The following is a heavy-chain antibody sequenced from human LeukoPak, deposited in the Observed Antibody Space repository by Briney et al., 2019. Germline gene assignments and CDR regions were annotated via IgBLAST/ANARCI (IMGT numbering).Heavy chain of an antibody. V-gene: IGHV3-11*01. CDR3: ARDLDIVATKYYFDY. D-gene: IGHD5-12*01. CDR1: GFTFSDYY. CDR2: ISSSGSTI. J-gene: IGHJ4*02. Sequence: GGSLRLSCAASGFTFSDYYMSWIRQAPGKGLEWVSYISSSGSTIYYADSVKGRITISRDNAKNSLYLQMNSLRAEDTAVYYCARDLDIVATKYYFDYWGQGTLVTVSS.